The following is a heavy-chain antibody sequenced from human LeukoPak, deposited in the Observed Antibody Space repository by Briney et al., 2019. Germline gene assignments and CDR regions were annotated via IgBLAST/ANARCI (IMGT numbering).Heavy chain of an antibody. V-gene: IGHV4-39*01. J-gene: IGHJ4*02. Sequence: SETLSLTCSVSGVSISSSGYYWAWIRQPPGKGLEWIVTVYYSGGTYYNSSLNSRLTISVDTSKNHFSLTLSSVTAADTAVYYCARQVLHDISGYFDYWGQGSLVTVSS. D-gene: IGHD3-22*01. CDR2: VYYSGGT. CDR1: GVSISSSGYY. CDR3: ARQVLHDISGYFDY.